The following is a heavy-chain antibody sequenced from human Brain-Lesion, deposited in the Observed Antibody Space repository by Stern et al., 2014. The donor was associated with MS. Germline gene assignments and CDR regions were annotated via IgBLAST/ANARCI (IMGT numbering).Heavy chain of an antibody. J-gene: IGHJ4*02. CDR1: GFTFSSYG. CDR3: VKRGITEVRGVRLGDY. V-gene: IGHV3-30*18. D-gene: IGHD3-10*01. Sequence: VQLEASGGGVVQPGRSLRLTCTVSGFTFSSYGMHWVRQAPGEGLEWVSVISYDGSDTYYAESVKGRFTISRDNSKNTLYLEMRSLRPEDTAVYYCVKRGITEVRGVRLGDYWGPGTLVIVSS. CDR2: ISYDGSDT.